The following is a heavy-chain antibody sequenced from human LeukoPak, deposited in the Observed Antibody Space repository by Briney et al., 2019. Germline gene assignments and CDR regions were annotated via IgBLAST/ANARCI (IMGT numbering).Heavy chain of an antibody. D-gene: IGHD5-18*01. CDR2: IIPILGIA. V-gene: IGHV1-69*02. CDR1: GGTFSSYT. CDR3: ARVVDTAMVGYYMDV. Sequence: SVKVSCKASGGTFSSYTISWVRQAPGQGLEWMGRIIPILGIANYARKFQGRVTITADKSTSTAYMELSSLRSEDTAVYYCARVVDTAMVGYYMDVWGKGTTVTVSS. J-gene: IGHJ6*03.